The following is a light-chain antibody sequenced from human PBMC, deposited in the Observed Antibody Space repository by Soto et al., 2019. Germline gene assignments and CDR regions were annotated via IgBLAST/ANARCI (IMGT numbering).Light chain of an antibody. Sequence: QLVLTQPPSVSAAPRQRVTISCSGSSSNIGENYVNWYQQLPGKAPKLLIYHDDLLSAGVSDRFSGSKSGTSASLAISDLQSEDEADYYCAAWDDSLDGHVFGGGTKVTVL. CDR3: AAWDDSLDGHV. J-gene: IGLJ3*02. V-gene: IGLV1-36*01. CDR2: HDD. CDR1: SSNIGENY.